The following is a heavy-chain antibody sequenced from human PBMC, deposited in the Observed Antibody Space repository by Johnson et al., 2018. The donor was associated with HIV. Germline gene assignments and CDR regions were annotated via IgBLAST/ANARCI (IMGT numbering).Heavy chain of an antibody. CDR2: ISGSGGST. D-gene: IGHD2-8*01. V-gene: IGHV3-23*04. Sequence: VQLVESGGGLVQPGGSLRLSCAASGFTFTNYAMSWVRQTPGQGLEWVSSISGSGGSTYYAESVKGRFTTSRDNSKNTLYRQMNSLRAEGTAIYYCARGPTRRYCTKGVCYIGALDIGGQGTMVTVSS. CDR1: GFTFTNYA. CDR3: ARGPTRRYCTKGVCYIGALDI. J-gene: IGHJ3*02.